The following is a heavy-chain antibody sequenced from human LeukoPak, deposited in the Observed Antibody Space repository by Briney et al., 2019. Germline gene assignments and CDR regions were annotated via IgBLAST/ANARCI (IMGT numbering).Heavy chain of an antibody. V-gene: IGHV1-69*04. J-gene: IGHJ3*02. CDR2: IIPILGIA. D-gene: IGHD6-13*01. CDR3: ARARYSFGAFDI. Sequence: SVKVSCKASGGTFSSYAISWVRQAPGQGLEWMGRIIPILGIANYAQKFQGRVTITADKSTSTAYMELSSLRSEDTAVYYCARARYSFGAFDIWGQGTMVTVSS. CDR1: GGTFSSYA.